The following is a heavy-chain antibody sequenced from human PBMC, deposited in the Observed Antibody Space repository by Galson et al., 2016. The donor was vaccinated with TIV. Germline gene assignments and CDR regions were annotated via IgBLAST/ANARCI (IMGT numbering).Heavy chain of an antibody. D-gene: IGHD2-21*01. CDR1: GYSFSIYA. J-gene: IGHJ4*02. V-gene: IGHV1-3*01. CDR3: ARPPYCGGDCYKYDS. CDR2: INGGNGNT. Sequence: QSGAEVKKPGESLRISCKASGYSFSIYAMHWVRQAPGQRLEWMGWINGGNGNTKYSKQFQGRLTITRDTSASTAYMELSSLRSEDSAVYYCARPPYCGGDCYKYDSWGQGTLVTVSS.